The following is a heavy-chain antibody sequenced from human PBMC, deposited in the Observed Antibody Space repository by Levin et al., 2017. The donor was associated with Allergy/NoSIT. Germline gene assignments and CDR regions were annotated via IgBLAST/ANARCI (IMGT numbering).Heavy chain of an antibody. D-gene: IGHD6-19*01. Sequence: GESLKISCEASEFTFSDYYMHWVRQAPGKGPEWVGRIKNKANSYITEYAASVKGRFTISRDDSKNSLYLQMNSLKTEDTAVYFCARARNTAVAPRRDFDYWGQGTLVTVSS. CDR3: ARARNTAVAPRRDFDY. CDR1: EFTFSDYY. J-gene: IGHJ4*02. V-gene: IGHV3-72*01. CDR2: IKNKANSYIT.